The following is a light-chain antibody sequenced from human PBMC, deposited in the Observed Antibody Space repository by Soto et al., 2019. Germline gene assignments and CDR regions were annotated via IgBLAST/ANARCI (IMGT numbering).Light chain of an antibody. J-gene: IGKJ5*01. CDR3: QQLNSYPRT. Sequence: DIQLTQSPSFLSASVGDRVTITCRASQGISSYLAWYQQKPGKAPKLLIYAASTLQSGVPSRFSGSGSGTEFTLTISSLQPVDFATYYCQQLNSYPRTFGQGTRLEIK. CDR2: AAS. CDR1: QGISSY. V-gene: IGKV1-9*01.